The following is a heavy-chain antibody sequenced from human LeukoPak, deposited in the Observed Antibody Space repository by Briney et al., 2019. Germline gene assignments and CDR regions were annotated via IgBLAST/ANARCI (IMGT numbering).Heavy chain of an antibody. Sequence: GGSLRLSCAASGFTFSRYAMHWVRQAPGKGLEWVAVISYDGSNKYYADSVKGRFTISRDNSKNTLYLQMNSLRAEDTAVYYCAREGRFLAVVVAAYDYWGQGTLVTVSS. CDR3: AREGRFLAVVVAAYDY. D-gene: IGHD2-15*01. V-gene: IGHV3-30*04. CDR2: ISYDGSNK. CDR1: GFTFSRYA. J-gene: IGHJ4*02.